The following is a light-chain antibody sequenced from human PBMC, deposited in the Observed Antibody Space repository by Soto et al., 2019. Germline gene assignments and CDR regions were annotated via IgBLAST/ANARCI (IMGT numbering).Light chain of an antibody. Sequence: QSALTQPPSVSGSPGQSVTISCTGTSSDVGSYNRVSWYQQPPGTAPKLMIYEVSNRPSGVPDRFSGSKSGNTASLTIAGLQAEDEAEYYCSSYTSSSTLRVFGGGTKLTVL. J-gene: IGLJ2*01. CDR1: SSDVGSYNR. CDR2: EVS. V-gene: IGLV2-18*02. CDR3: SSYTSSSTLRV.